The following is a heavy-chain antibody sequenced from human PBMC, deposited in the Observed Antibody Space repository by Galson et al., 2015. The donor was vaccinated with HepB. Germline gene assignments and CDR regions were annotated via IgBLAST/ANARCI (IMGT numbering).Heavy chain of an antibody. Sequence: SLRLSCAASGFTFSSYAMHWVRQAPGKGLEWVALVSYNGINEYYADSVKGRFTISRDNSKNTLYVQMNSLRAEDTAVYYCARDLGGKSIASAGRFDYWGQGTLVTVSS. CDR2: VSYNGINE. V-gene: IGHV3-30-3*01. D-gene: IGHD6-13*01. CDR1: GFTFSSYA. CDR3: ARDLGGKSIASAGRFDY. J-gene: IGHJ4*02.